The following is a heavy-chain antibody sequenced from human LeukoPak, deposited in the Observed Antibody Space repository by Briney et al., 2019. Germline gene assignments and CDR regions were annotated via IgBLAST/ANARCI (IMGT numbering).Heavy chain of an antibody. CDR1: GFTFSSYA. D-gene: IGHD2-8*01. CDR2: ISSNGGST. CDR3: AKCGTKAWFDY. Sequence: GGSLRLSCSASGFTFSSYAMHWVRQAPGKGLEYVSAISSNGGSTYYADSVKGRFTISRDNSKNTLYLQMNSLRAEDTAVYYCAKCGTKAWFDYWGQGTLVTVSS. J-gene: IGHJ4*02. V-gene: IGHV3-64*04.